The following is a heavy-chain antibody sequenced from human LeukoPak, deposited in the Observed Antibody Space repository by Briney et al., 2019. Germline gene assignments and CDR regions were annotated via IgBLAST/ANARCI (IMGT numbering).Heavy chain of an antibody. Sequence: ASVKVSCKASGYTFTGYYMHWVRQAPGQGLEWMGWINPNSGGTNYAQKFQGRVTMTRDTSISTAYMELSRLRSDDTAVYYCAAGVGYCSSTSCQLYDYWGQGTLVTVSP. CDR3: AAGVGYCSSTSCQLYDY. CDR2: INPNSGGT. CDR1: GYTFTGYY. V-gene: IGHV1-2*02. D-gene: IGHD2-2*01. J-gene: IGHJ4*02.